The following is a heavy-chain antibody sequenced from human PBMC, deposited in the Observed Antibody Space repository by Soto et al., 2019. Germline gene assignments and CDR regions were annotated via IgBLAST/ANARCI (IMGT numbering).Heavy chain of an antibody. CDR3: AKYTRGPGGFDC. CDR2: INSDGSST. D-gene: IGHD6-19*01. V-gene: IGHV3-74*01. CDR1: GFTFSSYW. Sequence: EVQLVESGGGLVQPGGSLRLSCAASGFTFSSYWMHWVRQAPGKGLVWVSRINSDGSSTSYADSVKGLFTISRDNAKNTLYSQTNSLRAEDTAVYYCAKYTRGPGGFDCWGQGTLVTVSS. J-gene: IGHJ4*02.